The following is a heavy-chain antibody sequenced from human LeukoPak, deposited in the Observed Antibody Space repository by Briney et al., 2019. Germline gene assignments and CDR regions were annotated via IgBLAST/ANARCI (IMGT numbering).Heavy chain of an antibody. Sequence: SETLSLTCAVYGGSFSGYYWSWIRQPPGKGLEWIGEINHNGSTNYNPSLKSRVTISVDTSKNQFSLKLSSVTAADTAVYYCASEGTVAGAFDYWGQGTLVTVSS. CDR2: INHNGST. CDR1: GGSFSGYY. D-gene: IGHD6-19*01. V-gene: IGHV4-34*01. CDR3: ASEGTVAGAFDY. J-gene: IGHJ4*02.